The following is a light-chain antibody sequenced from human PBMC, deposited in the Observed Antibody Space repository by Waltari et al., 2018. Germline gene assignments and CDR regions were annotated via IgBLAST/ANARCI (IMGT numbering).Light chain of an antibody. Sequence: EIVLTQSPATLSLSPGERATLSCRASQSVSSYLAWYQQKPGQAPRVLIYDASNRATGIPARFSGRGSGTDFTLTIRSLEPEDFAVYYCQQRSNWPRFTFGPGTKVDIK. CDR3: QQRSNWPRFT. CDR1: QSVSSY. CDR2: DAS. V-gene: IGKV3-11*01. J-gene: IGKJ3*01.